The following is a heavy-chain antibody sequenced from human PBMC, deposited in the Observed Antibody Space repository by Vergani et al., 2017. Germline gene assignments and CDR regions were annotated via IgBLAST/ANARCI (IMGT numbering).Heavy chain of an antibody. CDR1: GFTFSSYW. CDR3: AREAAAGTVFDY. CDR2: IKQDGSEN. V-gene: IGHV3-7*03. Sequence: EVQLVESGGGLVQPGGSLRLSCAASGFTFSSYWMSGGRQAPGKGLEWVDNIKQDGSENNYVDSVKGRFTISRDNAKNSLCLQMNSLRAEDTAVYYCAREAAAGTVFDYWGQGTLVTVSS. J-gene: IGHJ4*02. D-gene: IGHD6-13*01.